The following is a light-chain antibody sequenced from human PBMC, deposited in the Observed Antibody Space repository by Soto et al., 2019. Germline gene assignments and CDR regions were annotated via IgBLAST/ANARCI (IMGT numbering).Light chain of an antibody. V-gene: IGLV1-40*01. J-gene: IGLJ2*01. CDR1: SSNIGAGYD. CDR3: QSYDSSYVV. CDR2: GNS. Sequence: QSVLTQPPSVSGAPGQRVTISCTGSSSNIGAGYDVHWYQQLPGTAPKLLIYGNSNRPAGVPDRFSGSKSGTSASLDITGLQAEDEADYCCQSYDSSYVVFGGGTKLTVL.